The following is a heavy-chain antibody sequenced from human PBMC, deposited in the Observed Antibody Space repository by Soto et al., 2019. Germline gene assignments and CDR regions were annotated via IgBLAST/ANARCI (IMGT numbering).Heavy chain of an antibody. CDR3: AKDVGGHYCTPTSCLYFFHS. CDR2: ISDSGST. V-gene: IGHV3-23*01. D-gene: IGHD2-2*01. J-gene: IGHJ4*02. Sequence: EVQLLESGGGLVQPGGSLRLSCAASGFSFNNYAMNWVRQAPGQGLEWVSTISDSGSTYYADSVKGRFTISRDNSKNTLYLQMKSLRAEDTAVYFCAKDVGGHYCTPTSCLYFFHSWGRGTLVTFSS. CDR1: GFSFNNYA.